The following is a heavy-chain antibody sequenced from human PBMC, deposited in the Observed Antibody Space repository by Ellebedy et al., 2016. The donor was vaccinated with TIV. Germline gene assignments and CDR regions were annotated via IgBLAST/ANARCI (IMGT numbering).Heavy chain of an antibody. J-gene: IGHJ4*02. D-gene: IGHD3-10*01. CDR3: VTWDQDYGR. Sequence: PGGFLRLSCEVSGFIISDDWMSWVRQAPGKGLEWVAHINPDGSAEYYVDSVKGRFSISRDNAKRSLFLQMNSLRVDDTAVYYCVTWDQDYGRWGQGSLVTISS. V-gene: IGHV3-7*03. CDR2: INPDGSAE. CDR1: GFIISDDW.